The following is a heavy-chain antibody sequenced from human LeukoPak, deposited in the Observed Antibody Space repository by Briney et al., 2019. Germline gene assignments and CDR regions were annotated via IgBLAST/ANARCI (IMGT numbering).Heavy chain of an antibody. D-gene: IGHD3-10*01. CDR1: GGSISSGGYS. J-gene: IGHJ3*02. V-gene: IGHV4-30-2*01. CDR3: ARGRGYGSGSYPDAFDI. Sequence: SETLSLTCAVSGGSISSGGYSWSWIRQPPGKGLEWIGYIYHSGSTNYNPSLKSRVTISVDTSKNQFSLKLSSVTAADTAVYYCARGRGYGSGSYPDAFDIWGQGTMVTVSS. CDR2: IYHSGST.